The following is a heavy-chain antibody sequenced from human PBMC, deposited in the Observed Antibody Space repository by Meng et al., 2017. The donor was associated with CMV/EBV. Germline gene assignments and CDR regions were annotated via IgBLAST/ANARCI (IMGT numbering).Heavy chain of an antibody. J-gene: IGHJ6*02. CDR2: INSDGSST. D-gene: IGHD2-2*01. CDR1: GFTFSSYW. CDR3: ATRYCSSTSCHSYYYGMDV. V-gene: IGHV3-74*01. Sequence: GESLKISCAASGFTFSSYWMHWVRQAPGKGLVWVSRINSDGSSTSYADSVKGRFTISRDNAKNSLYLQMNSLRAEDTAVYYCATRYCSSTSCHSYYYGMDVWGQGTTVTVSS.